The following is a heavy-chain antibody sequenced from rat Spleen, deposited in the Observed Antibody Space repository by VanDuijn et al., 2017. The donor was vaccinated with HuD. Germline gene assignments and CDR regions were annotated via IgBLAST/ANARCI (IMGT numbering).Heavy chain of an antibody. D-gene: IGHD1-1*01. Sequence: QLQESGPGLVKPSQSLSLSCSVTVYSITSSYRWNWIRKFPGNKLEWMGYINGAGSTNYNPSLKSRISISRDTSKNQFFLQVNSVSTEDTATYFCATSEGVHYYLPFAYWGQGTLVTVSS. CDR2: INGAGST. V-gene: IGHV3-3*01. CDR1: VYSITSSYR. CDR3: ATSEGVHYYLPFAY. J-gene: IGHJ3*01.